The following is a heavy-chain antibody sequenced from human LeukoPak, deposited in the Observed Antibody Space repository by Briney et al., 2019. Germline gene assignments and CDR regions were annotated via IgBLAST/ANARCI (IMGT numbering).Heavy chain of an antibody. J-gene: IGHJ4*02. V-gene: IGHV1-3*01. D-gene: IGHD6-6*01. Sequence: ASVKVSCKASGYTFNSYTMHWVRQAPGQRLEWMGWINAGNGNTKYSQKFQGRVTITRDTSASTAYMELSSLRSEDTAVYYCASGYSSSSSFDYWGQGTLVTVSS. CDR1: GYTFNSYT. CDR2: INAGNGNT. CDR3: ASGYSSSSSFDY.